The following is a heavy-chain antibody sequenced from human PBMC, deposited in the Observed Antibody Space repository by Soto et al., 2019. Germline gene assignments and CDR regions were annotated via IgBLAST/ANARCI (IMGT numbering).Heavy chain of an antibody. V-gene: IGHV3-74*01. D-gene: IGHD6-13*01. CDR1: GFTFSSYW. CDR2: INSDGSST. Sequence: VQLVESGGGLVQPGGSLRLSCAASGFTFSSYWMHWVRQAPGKGLVWVSRINSDGSSTSYADSVKGRFTISRDNAKNTLYLQMNSLRAEDTAVYYCTRLVIGQQLTPPFDYWGQGTLVTVSS. J-gene: IGHJ4*02. CDR3: TRLVIGQQLTPPFDY.